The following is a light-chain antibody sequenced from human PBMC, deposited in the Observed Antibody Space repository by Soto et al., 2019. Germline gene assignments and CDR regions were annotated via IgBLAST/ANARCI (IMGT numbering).Light chain of an antibody. Sequence: EIVLTHSPATLSVSPGERATLPCRASQSVSSNLAWYQQKPGQAPRLLIYGASTRATGIPARFSGSGSGTEFTLTISSLQSEDFAVYYCQQYQNWPLITFGQGTRLEIK. CDR1: QSVSSN. CDR2: GAS. CDR3: QQYQNWPLIT. V-gene: IGKV3-15*01. J-gene: IGKJ5*01.